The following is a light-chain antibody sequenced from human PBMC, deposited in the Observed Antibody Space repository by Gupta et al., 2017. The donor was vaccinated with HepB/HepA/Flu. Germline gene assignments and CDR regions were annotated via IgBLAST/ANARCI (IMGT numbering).Light chain of an antibody. CDR2: LGS. CDR1: QSLLHSNGYNY. Sequence: IVMTQSPLSLPVTPGEPSSSYCRSSQSLLHSNGYNYLDWDLQKPGQSPQLLIYLGSNRASGVPDRVSGSGSGTEFTLKISRVEAEDVGVYYGKQALQTRCRFGQGTKLEIK. J-gene: IGKJ2*04. CDR3: KQALQTRCR. V-gene: IGKV2-28*01.